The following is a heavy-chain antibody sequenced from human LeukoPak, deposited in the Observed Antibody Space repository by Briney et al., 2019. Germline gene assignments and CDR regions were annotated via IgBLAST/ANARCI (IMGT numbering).Heavy chain of an antibody. J-gene: IGHJ3*01. CDR1: SDSISGSSYY. CDR2: IFYDGKT. V-gene: IGHV4-39*07. D-gene: IGHD3-22*01. Sequence: SETLSLTCTVSSDSISGSSYYWGWIRQSPGKGLEWIGSIFYDGKTYYNPSLKSRVAMSVDTSKNQFSLRLRSVTAADTAVYYCARDSSAMIVMLMNDAFDVWGQGAMVSVSS. CDR3: ARDSSAMIVMLMNDAFDV.